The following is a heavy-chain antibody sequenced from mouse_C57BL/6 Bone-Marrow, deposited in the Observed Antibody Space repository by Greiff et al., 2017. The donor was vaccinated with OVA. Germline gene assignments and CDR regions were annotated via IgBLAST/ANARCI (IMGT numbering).Heavy chain of an antibody. CDR2: IDPSDSYT. V-gene: IGHV1-50*01. J-gene: IGHJ2*01. CDR1: GYTFTSYW. Sequence: QVQLKQPGAELVKPGASVKLSCKASGYTFTSYWMQWVKQRPGQGLEWIGEIDPSDSYTNYNQKFKGKATLTVDTSSSTAYMQLSSLTSEDSAVYYCARPVDYWGQGTTLTVSS. CDR3: ARPVDY.